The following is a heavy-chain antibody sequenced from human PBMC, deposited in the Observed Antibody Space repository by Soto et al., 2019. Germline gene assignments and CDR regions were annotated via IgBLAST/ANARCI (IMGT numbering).Heavy chain of an antibody. D-gene: IGHD1-1*01. CDR2: ISYEGSNT. CDR1: GFTFDTYG. V-gene: IGHV3-30-3*01. Sequence: LRLSCVASGFTFDTYGIHWVRQAPGKGLQWVALISYEGSNTYYADSVRGRFTISRDNSKNTLYLQINALRPEDTGVYYCARVTPGNNLYYFSGLDVWGQGTSVTVS. CDR3: ARVTPGNNLYYFSGLDV. J-gene: IGHJ6*02.